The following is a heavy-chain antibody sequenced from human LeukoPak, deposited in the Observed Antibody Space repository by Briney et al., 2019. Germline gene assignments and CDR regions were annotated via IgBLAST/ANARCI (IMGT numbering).Heavy chain of an antibody. J-gene: IGHJ6*03. CDR2: IIPIFGTA. CDR1: GGTFSSYA. CDR3: AVVVADPYYYYYMDV. Sequence: SVKVSCKASGGTFSSYAISWVRQAPGQGLEWMGGIIPIFGTANYAQKFQGRVTITTDESTSTAYMELSSLRSEDTAVYYCAVVVADPYYYYYMDVWGKGTTVTVSS. V-gene: IGHV1-69*05. D-gene: IGHD2-15*01.